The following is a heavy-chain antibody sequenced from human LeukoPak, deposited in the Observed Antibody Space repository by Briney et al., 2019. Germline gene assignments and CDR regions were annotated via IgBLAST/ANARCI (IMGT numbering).Heavy chain of an antibody. V-gene: IGHV3-7*03. CDR2: IKQDGSEK. Sequence: GGSLRLSCAASGFTFSSYAMSWVRQAPGKGLEWVANIKQDGSEKYYVDSVKGRFTISRDNSKNSLYLQMNSLRTEDTALYYCAKDSGEPRGVIFDYWGQGTLVTVSS. CDR3: AKDSGEPRGVIFDY. D-gene: IGHD2-15*01. J-gene: IGHJ4*02. CDR1: GFTFSSYA.